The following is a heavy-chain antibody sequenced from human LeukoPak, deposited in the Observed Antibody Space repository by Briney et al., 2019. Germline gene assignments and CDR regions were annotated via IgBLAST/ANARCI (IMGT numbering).Heavy chain of an antibody. J-gene: IGHJ4*02. CDR1: GYSFTTNW. CDR3: VRSRGYSYGYSYYFDY. V-gene: IGHV5-51*01. CDR2: IYPGDSET. D-gene: IGHD5-18*01. Sequence: GESLKISCKGSGYSFTTNWIGWVRQMPGKGLEWMGIIYPGDSETRYSPSFQGRVTISADKSITTAYLQWSSLKASDTAMYYCVRSRGYSYGYSYYFDYWGQGTLVTVSS.